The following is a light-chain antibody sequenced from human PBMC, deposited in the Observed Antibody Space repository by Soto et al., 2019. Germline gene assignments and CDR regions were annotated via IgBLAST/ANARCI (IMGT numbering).Light chain of an antibody. Sequence: DIQMTQSPSTLSASVGDRVTITCRASQSISSWLAWYQQKPGKAPKLLIYKASTLESGVPSNFSGSGSGTEFSLTISSLQPEDFATYYSQQYNAYPWTFGQGTKVDI. J-gene: IGKJ1*01. CDR1: QSISSW. CDR2: KAS. V-gene: IGKV1-5*03. CDR3: QQYNAYPWT.